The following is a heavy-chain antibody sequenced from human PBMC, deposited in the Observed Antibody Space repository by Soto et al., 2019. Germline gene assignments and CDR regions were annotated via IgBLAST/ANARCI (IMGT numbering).Heavy chain of an antibody. CDR1: GFTFSTYW. D-gene: IGHD1-1*01. CDR2: IKQDGSEK. CDR3: ARDGKGAAYTFGPYYFDS. Sequence: GGSLRLSCAASGFTFSTYWMTWVRQAPGKGLEWVTNIKQDGSEKYYVDSVKGRFTISRDNAKNSLYLHMNSLRDEDTAVYYCARDGKGAAYTFGPYYFDSWGQGALVTVSS. J-gene: IGHJ4*02. V-gene: IGHV3-7*01.